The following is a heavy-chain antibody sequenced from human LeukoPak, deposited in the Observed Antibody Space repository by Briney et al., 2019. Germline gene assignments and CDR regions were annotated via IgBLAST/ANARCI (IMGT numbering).Heavy chain of an antibody. CDR2: IYYSGST. CDR3: ARMDYGAYY. D-gene: IGHD4-17*01. V-gene: IGHV4-39*01. CDR1: GGSISSSSYN. J-gene: IGHJ4*02. Sequence: SETLSLTCTVSGGSISSSSYNWGWIRQPPGKGLEWIGSIYYSGSTYYNPSLKSRVTISVDTSKNQFSLKLSSVTAADTAVYYCARMDYGAYYWGQGTLVTVSS.